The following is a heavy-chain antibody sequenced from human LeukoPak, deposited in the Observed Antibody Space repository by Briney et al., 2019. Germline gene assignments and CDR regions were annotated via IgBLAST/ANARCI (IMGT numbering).Heavy chain of an antibody. D-gene: IGHD6-13*01. Sequence: PSGTLSLTCSVSGESIKSTSNYWAWVRQPPGKGLEWIGHIYYSTNTYYNSSLKSRVTTSVDTSKNQFSLKLSSVTAADTAVYYCARQGAAASGRAFDYWGQGTLVTVSS. CDR1: GESIKSTSNY. V-gene: IGHV4-39*01. J-gene: IGHJ4*02. CDR3: ARQGAAASGRAFDY. CDR2: IYYSTNT.